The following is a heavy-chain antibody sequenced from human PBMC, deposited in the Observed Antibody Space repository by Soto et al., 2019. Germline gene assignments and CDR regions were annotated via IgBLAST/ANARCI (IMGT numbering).Heavy chain of an antibody. J-gene: IGHJ3*02. CDR1: GYTFTSYG. CDR3: ARDYGGNVDYGDAFDI. D-gene: IGHD4-17*01. V-gene: IGHV1-18*01. Sequence: QVQLVQSGAEVKKPGASVKVSCKASGYTFTSYGISWVRQAPGQGLEWMGWISAYNGNTNYAQKLRGRVTMTTDTATSTAYMELRSLRSDDTAVYYCARDYGGNVDYGDAFDIWGQGTMVTVSS. CDR2: ISAYNGNT.